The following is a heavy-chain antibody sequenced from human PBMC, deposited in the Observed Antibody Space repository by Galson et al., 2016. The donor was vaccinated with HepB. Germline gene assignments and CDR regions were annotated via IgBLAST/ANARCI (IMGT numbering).Heavy chain of an antibody. CDR2: ISGDGGIT. D-gene: IGHD1-26*01. J-gene: IGHJ4*02. CDR3: AKVGFSDLDY. Sequence: SLRLSCAASGFTFKYYAMNWVRQAPGKGLDWVSSISGDGGITYFADSVKGRFTISRDNSKNTVSLLMSSLRADDTAIYYCAKVGFSDLDYWGQGTLVTVSS. CDR1: GFTFKYYA. V-gene: IGHV3-23*01.